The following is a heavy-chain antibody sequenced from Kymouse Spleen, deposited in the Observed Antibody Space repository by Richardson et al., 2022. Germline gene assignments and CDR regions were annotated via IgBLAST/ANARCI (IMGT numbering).Heavy chain of an antibody. CDR1: GFTFSSYS. D-gene: IGHD3-3*01. Sequence: EVQLVESGGGLVKPGGSLRLSCAASGFTFSSYSMNWVRQAPGKGLEWVSSISSSSSYIYYADSVKGRFTISRDNAKNSLYLQMNSLRAEDTAVYYCARDYDFWSGPYYYYYYGMDVWGQGTTVTVSS. CDR3: ARDYDFWSGPYYYYYYGMDV. CDR2: ISSSSSYI. J-gene: IGHJ6*02. V-gene: IGHV3-21*03.